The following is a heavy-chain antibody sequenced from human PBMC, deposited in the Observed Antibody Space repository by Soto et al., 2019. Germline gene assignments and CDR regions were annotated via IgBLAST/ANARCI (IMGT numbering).Heavy chain of an antibody. CDR3: ARDGAYDSSGYYIDY. Sequence: PSETLSLTCTVSGGSIISGDYYFICIRQPPGNGLEWIGYIYYSGSTYYNPSLKSRVTISVDTSKNQFSLKLSSVTAADTAVYYCARDGAYDSSGYYIDYWGQGTLVTVSS. D-gene: IGHD3-22*01. J-gene: IGHJ4*02. CDR2: IYYSGST. V-gene: IGHV4-30-4*01. CDR1: GGSIISGDYY.